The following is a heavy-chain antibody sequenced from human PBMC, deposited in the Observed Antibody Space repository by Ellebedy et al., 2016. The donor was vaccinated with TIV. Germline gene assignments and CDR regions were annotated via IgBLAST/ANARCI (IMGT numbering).Heavy chain of an antibody. CDR3: ARGEWEQRFDY. Sequence: MPSETLSLTCNVSGGSISGHDWSWIRKPPGKGLEWIGNLYYSGKTHYNPSLTSRVTISVDTSKNQLSLKLTSVTAADTALYYFARGEWEQRFDYWGQGTLVTVSS. D-gene: IGHD1-26*01. J-gene: IGHJ4*02. V-gene: IGHV4-59*11. CDR1: GGSISGHD. CDR2: LYYSGKT.